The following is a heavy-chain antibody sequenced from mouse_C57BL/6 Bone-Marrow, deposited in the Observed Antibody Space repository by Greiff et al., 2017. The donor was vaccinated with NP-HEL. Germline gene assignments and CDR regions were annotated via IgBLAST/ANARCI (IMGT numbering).Heavy chain of an antibody. D-gene: IGHD1-1*01. CDR3: ARPPYYYGSDY. J-gene: IGHJ2*01. CDR2: IDPSDSYT. Sequence: QVQLKQPGAELVKPGASVKLSCKASGYTFTSYWMQWVNQRPGQGLEWIGEIDPSDSYTNYNQKFKGKATLTVDTSSSTAYMQLSSLTSADSAVYYCARPPYYYGSDYWGQGTTLTVSS. CDR1: GYTFTSYW. V-gene: IGHV1-50*01.